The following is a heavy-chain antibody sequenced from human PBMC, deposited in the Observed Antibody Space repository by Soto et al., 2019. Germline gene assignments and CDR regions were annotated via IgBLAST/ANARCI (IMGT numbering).Heavy chain of an antibody. Sequence: XGSLRLSCAASGFAFSSYRMNWVRQAPGKGLDWVTSISISSSYIYYADSVKGRFTISRDNAKNSLYLQMNSLRAEDTAVYYCARSVVVPAAITSDTHYYYYGMDVWAQGTTVTVSS. V-gene: IGHV3-21*01. CDR1: GFAFSSYR. CDR3: ARSVVVPAAITSDTHYYYYGMDV. CDR2: ISISSSYI. D-gene: IGHD2-2*02. J-gene: IGHJ6*02.